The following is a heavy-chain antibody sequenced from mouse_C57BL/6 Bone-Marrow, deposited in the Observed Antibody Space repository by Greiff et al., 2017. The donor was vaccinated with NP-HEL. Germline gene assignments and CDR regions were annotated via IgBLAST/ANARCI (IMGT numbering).Heavy chain of an antibody. J-gene: IGHJ2*01. CDR3: AKNRAYSSPYYFDY. Sequence: VKLVESGPGLVQPSQSLSITCTVSGFSFTSYGVHWVRQSPGKGLEWLGVIWRGGSTDYYAAFMSRLSITKANSTSQVFCKMNSLQADDTAIYDFAKNRAYSSPYYFDYWGQGTTLTVSS. CDR2: IWRGGST. CDR1: GFSFTSYG. V-gene: IGHV2-5*01. D-gene: IGHD2-5*01.